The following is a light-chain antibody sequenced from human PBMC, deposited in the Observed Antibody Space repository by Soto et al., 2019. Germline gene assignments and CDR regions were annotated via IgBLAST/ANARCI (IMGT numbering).Light chain of an antibody. V-gene: IGKV3-20*01. CDR1: QSVTSNY. CDR3: QQYDNSPYT. J-gene: IGKJ2*01. Sequence: IVLTQSPGTLSLSPGERVTLSCRASQSVTSNYLAWYQQKPGQAPRLLMYGASSRATGIPARFSGSGSGTHFTLTISRLEPEDFAVYYCQQYDNSPYTCGQGTKLEIK. CDR2: GAS.